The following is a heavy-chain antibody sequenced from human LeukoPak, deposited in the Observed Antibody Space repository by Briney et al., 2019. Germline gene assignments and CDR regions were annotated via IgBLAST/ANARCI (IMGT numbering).Heavy chain of an antibody. CDR1: GFTFSSYA. V-gene: IGHV3-30-3*01. CDR2: ISYDGSNK. J-gene: IGHJ4*02. Sequence: PGGSLRLSCAASGFTFSSYAMHWVRQAPGKGLEWVAVISYDGSNKYYAESVKGRFTISRDNSKNTLYLQMNSLRAEDTAVYYCASGYSSGWYSWWGQGTLVTVSS. D-gene: IGHD6-19*01. CDR3: ASGYSSGWYSW.